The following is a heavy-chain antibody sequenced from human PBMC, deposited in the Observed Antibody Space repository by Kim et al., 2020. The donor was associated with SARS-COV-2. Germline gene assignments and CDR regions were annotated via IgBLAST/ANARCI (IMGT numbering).Heavy chain of an antibody. V-gene: IGHV3-15*01. CDR3: ATDRGTRYYDGSGVDS. Sequence: PVKGRFAISRDDSKNTLYLQVNSLKSEDTAVYYWATDRGTRYYDGSGVDSWGQGSLVTVSS. D-gene: IGHD3-22*01. J-gene: IGHJ4*02.